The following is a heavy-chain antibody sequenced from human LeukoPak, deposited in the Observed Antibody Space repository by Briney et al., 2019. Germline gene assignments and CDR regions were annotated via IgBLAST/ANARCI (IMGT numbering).Heavy chain of an antibody. CDR2: INHSGST. CDR3: ARGSPYIVVVVAATGGMDV. J-gene: IGHJ6*02. D-gene: IGHD2-15*01. Sequence: SETLSLTCAVYGGSFSGYYWSWIRQPPGKGLEWIGEINHSGSTNYNPSLKSRVTISVDTSKNQFSLKLSSVTAADTAVYYCARGSPYIVVVVAATGGMDVWGQGTTVTVSS. V-gene: IGHV4-34*01. CDR1: GGSFSGYY.